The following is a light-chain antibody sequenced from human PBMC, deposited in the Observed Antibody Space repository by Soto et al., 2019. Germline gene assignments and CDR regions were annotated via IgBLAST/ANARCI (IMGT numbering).Light chain of an antibody. CDR1: SSDVGGYNY. CDR3: SSYTTSSTVV. J-gene: IGLJ2*01. CDR2: DVS. Sequence: QSVLTQPASVSGSPGQSITISCTGSSSDVGGYNYVSWYQQHHPGKAPKLMIYDVSNRPSGVSNRFSGSKSGNTASLTISGLQAEDEADYYCSSYTTSSTVVFGGGTKLRP. V-gene: IGLV2-14*03.